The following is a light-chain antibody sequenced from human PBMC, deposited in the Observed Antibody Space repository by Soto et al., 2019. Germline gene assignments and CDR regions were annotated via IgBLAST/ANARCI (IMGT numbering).Light chain of an antibody. CDR1: QSISSY. Sequence: DIQMTQSRSSLSASVGEIVFITSRASQSISSYLNWYHQKPGKAPKLLIYAASSLQSGVPSRFSGSGSGTDFTLTISSLQPEDFATYYCQQSYSTTITFGQGTRLEI. CDR2: AAS. V-gene: IGKV1-39*01. J-gene: IGKJ5*01. CDR3: QQSYSTTIT.